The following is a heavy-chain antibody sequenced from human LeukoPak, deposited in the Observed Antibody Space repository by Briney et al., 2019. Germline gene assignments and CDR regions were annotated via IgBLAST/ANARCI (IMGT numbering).Heavy chain of an antibody. Sequence: GGSLRLSCAASGFTFSNYWMSWVRQVPGKGLEWVANIKQDGSEKYCVDSVEGRFAISRDNAQNSLYLQMNSLRVEDTAVYYCARWQPGFDPWGQGTLVTVSS. CDR1: GFTFSNYW. V-gene: IGHV3-7*01. J-gene: IGHJ5*02. D-gene: IGHD6-13*01. CDR2: IKQDGSEK. CDR3: ARWQPGFDP.